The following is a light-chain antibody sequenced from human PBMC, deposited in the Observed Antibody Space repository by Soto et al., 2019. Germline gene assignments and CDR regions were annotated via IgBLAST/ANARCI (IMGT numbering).Light chain of an antibody. CDR2: EVN. CDR3: SSYTSSTIYV. V-gene: IGLV2-18*02. Sequence: QSALTQPPSVSASPGQSVTIPCTATSSDVGAYSRVSWYQQYPGTPPKLMISEVNNRPSGVPDRFSGSKSGNTASLTISGLQAEDEADYYCSSYTSSTIYVFGTGTKVTVL. J-gene: IGLJ1*01. CDR1: SSDVGAYSR.